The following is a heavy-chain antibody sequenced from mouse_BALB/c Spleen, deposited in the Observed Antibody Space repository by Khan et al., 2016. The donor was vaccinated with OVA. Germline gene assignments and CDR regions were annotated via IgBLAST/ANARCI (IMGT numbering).Heavy chain of an antibody. Sequence: EVELVESGGDLVKPGGSLKLSCAASGFTFRNYGMSWVRQIPDKGLEWVATINSDGSYTYYPDSVKGRFTISRNNAKNTLYLEMSSLKSDDTAMYYCASHLTGSFAYWGQGTLVTVFA. CDR3: ASHLTGSFAY. J-gene: IGHJ3*01. V-gene: IGHV5-6*01. CDR1: GFTFRNYG. D-gene: IGHD4-1*01. CDR2: INSDGSYT.